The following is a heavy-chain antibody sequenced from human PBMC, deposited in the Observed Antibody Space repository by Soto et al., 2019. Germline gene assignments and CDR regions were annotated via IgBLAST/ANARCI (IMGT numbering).Heavy chain of an antibody. CDR2: ISYDGSNK. CDR3: AKDRLGHYYYYGMDV. CDR1: GFTFSSYG. D-gene: IGHD3-16*01. Sequence: ESGGGVVQPGRSLRLSCAASGFTFSSYGMHWVRQAPGKGLEWVAVISYDGSNKYYADSVKGRFTISRDNSKNTLYLQMNSLRAEDTAVYYCAKDRLGHYYYYGMDVWGQGTTVTVSS. J-gene: IGHJ6*02. V-gene: IGHV3-30*18.